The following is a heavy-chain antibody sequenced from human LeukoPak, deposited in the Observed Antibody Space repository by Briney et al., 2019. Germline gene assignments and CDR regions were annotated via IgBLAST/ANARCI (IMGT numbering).Heavy chain of an antibody. J-gene: IGHJ3*02. CDR3: ARDRLTGYEDFDI. CDR2: INPNNGGT. V-gene: IGHV1-2*02. D-gene: IGHD3-9*01. Sequence: ASVKVSCKTSGYTFTGYYKHWVRQAPGQGLEWMGWINPNNGGTNYAQKFQGRVTMTRDTSISTAYMELSRLRSDDTAVYYCARDRLTGYEDFDIWGQGTMVTVSS. CDR1: GYTFTGYY.